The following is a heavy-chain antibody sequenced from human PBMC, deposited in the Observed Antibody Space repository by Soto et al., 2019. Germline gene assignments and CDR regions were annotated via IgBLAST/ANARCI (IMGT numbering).Heavy chain of an antibody. J-gene: IGHJ4*02. D-gene: IGHD5-18*01. CDR1: GFTFSSYS. CDR2: ISSSISTM. CDR3: AREVRDTAVADFDY. Sequence: EVQLVESGGGLVQPGGSLRLSCAASGFTFSSYSMNWVRQAPGKGLEWLSYISSSISTMHYADSVKGRFTISRDNAKNSLYLQINSLRDEDTGVYYCAREVRDTAVADFDYWGQGTLVTVSS. V-gene: IGHV3-48*02.